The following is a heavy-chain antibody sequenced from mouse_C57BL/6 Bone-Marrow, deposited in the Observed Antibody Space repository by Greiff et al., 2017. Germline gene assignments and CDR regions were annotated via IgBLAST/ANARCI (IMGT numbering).Heavy chain of an antibody. D-gene: IGHD2-2*01. CDR2: ISTYYGDA. CDR3: ARYGYDVCAMDY. CDR1: GYTFTDYA. V-gene: IGHV1-67*01. Sequence: QVQLQQSGPELVRPGVSVKISCKGSGYTFTDYAMHWVKQSHAKSLEWIGVISTYYGDASSNQKFKDKVTMTVDKYTSNANMELARLQSEDSDVYYCARYGYDVCAMDYWGQGTSVTVSS. J-gene: IGHJ4*01.